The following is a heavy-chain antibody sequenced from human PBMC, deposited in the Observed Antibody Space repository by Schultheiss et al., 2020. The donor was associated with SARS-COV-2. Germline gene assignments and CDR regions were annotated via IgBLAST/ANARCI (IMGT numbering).Heavy chain of an antibody. CDR1: GGSVSSGPYY. CDR3: ARIQWLGYPPFDY. D-gene: IGHD6-19*01. Sequence: LRLSCSVSGGSVSSGPYYWNWIRQPPGKGLEWIGYIYYSGSTNYNPSLKSRVTISVDTSKNQFSLKLSSVTAADTAVYYCARIQWLGYPPFDYWGQGTLVTVSS. J-gene: IGHJ4*02. CDR2: IYYSGST. V-gene: IGHV4-61*01.